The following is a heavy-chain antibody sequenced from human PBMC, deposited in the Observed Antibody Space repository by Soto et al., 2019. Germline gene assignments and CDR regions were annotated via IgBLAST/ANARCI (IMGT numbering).Heavy chain of an antibody. Sequence: EVQLLESGGGLVQPGGSLRLSCAASGFTFSSYAMSWVRQAPGKGLEWVSAISGSGGSTYYADSVKVRFTISRDNSKNTLYLQMNSLRAEDTAVYYCAKQGMVRGVISYYYMDVWGKGTTVTVSS. J-gene: IGHJ6*03. CDR2: ISGSGGST. CDR3: AKQGMVRGVISYYYMDV. V-gene: IGHV3-23*01. D-gene: IGHD3-10*01. CDR1: GFTFSSYA.